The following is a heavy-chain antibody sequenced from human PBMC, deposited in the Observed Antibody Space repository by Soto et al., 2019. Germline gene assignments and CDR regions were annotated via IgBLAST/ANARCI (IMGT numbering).Heavy chain of an antibody. D-gene: IGHD3-10*01. J-gene: IGHJ5*02. Sequence: SVKVSCKASGGTFSSYAISWVRQAPGQGLEWMGGIIPIFGTANYAQKFQGRVTITADESTSTAYMELSSLRSEDTAVYYCARAHAYYYGSGSYNYEDNWFDPWGQGTLVTGS. CDR3: ARAHAYYYGSGSYNYEDNWFDP. CDR2: IIPIFGTA. V-gene: IGHV1-69*13. CDR1: GGTFSSYA.